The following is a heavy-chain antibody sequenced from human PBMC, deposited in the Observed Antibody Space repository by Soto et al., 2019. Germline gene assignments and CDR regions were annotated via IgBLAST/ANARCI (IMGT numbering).Heavy chain of an antibody. CDR1: GGSINSGQSY. D-gene: IGHD2-2*01. J-gene: IGHJ5*02. Sequence: QVQLRESGPVLVKPSETLSLICNISGGSINSGQSYWSWLRQLPGKGPQYMCYIYYTGSTYYVPSFKSRMRMCSDKATNQFSLKLRSITAADSAVYFWARGSLTTPPHLLDLWGPGALGTVSS. CDR2: IYYTGST. V-gene: IGHV4-31*02. CDR3: ARGSLTTPPHLLDL.